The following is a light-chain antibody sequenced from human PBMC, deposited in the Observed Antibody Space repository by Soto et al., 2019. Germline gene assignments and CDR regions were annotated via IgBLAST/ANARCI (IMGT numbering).Light chain of an antibody. Sequence: QSVLTQPPSVSAAPGQKVTISCSGSSSNIGNNYVSWYQQLPGTAPKLLIYENNKRPSGIPDRFSGSKSGTSATLGITGLQTGDEADYYCGTWDSSLSAHNYVFGNGTKVTVL. CDR1: SSNIGNNY. CDR3: GTWDSSLSAHNYV. J-gene: IGLJ1*01. V-gene: IGLV1-51*02. CDR2: ENN.